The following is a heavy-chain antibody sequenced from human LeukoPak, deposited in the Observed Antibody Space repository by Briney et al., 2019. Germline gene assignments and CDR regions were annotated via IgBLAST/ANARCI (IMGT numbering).Heavy chain of an antibody. CDR1: GGSITSNTFY. V-gene: IGHV4-39*07. J-gene: IGHJ6*03. CDR3: ARAISGSSAGYYYYYMDV. D-gene: IGHD1-26*01. Sequence: PSETLSLTCTVSGGSITSNTFYWAWIRQLPGKPLDWLGTIYYTGGTYSNPSLKSRVATSVDTSKNQFSLKLTSVTAADTAVYYCARAISGSSAGYYYYYMDVWGKGTTVTISS. CDR2: IYYTGGT.